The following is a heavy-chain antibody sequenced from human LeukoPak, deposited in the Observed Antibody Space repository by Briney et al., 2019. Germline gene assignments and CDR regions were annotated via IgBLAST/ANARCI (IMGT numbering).Heavy chain of an antibody. CDR3: ARGIAAAGILLYFDY. D-gene: IGHD6-13*01. V-gene: IGHV1-69*05. CDR2: IIPIFGTA. CDR1: GGTFSSYA. J-gene: IGHJ4*02. Sequence: ASVKVSCKASGGTFSSYAISWVRQAPGQGLEWMGRIIPIFGTANYAQKFQGRVTMTRDTSISTAYMELSRLRSDDTAVYYCARGIAAAGILLYFDYWGQGTLVTVSS.